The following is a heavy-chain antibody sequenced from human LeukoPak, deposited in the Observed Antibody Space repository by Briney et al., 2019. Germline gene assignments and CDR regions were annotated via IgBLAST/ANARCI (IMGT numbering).Heavy chain of an antibody. J-gene: IGHJ3*02. D-gene: IGHD3-10*01. Sequence: SVKVSCTASVFTFTISAVQWVRQARGQHLEWIGWIVVGSGNTNYAQKFQERVTITRDMSTSTAYMELSSLRSEDTAVYYCAAGLWFGELLSAFDIWGQGTMVTVSS. CDR3: AAGLWFGELLSAFDI. V-gene: IGHV1-58*01. CDR2: IVVGSGNT. CDR1: VFTFTISA.